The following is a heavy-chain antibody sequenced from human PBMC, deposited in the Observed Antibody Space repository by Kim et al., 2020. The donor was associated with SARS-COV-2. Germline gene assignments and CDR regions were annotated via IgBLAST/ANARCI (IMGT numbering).Heavy chain of an antibody. CDR1: GFTFGDYA. CDR3: AKAHGAAGTEEGYYFDY. Sequence: GGSLRLSCAASGFTFGDYAMHWVRQAPGKGLEWVSGLSWNSGSIDYADSVKGRFPISRDNAKNYLYLQMNSLRAEDTALYYCAKAHGAAGTEEGYYFDYWGQGTLVTVSS. V-gene: IGHV3-9*01. D-gene: IGHD1-1*01. CDR2: LSWNSGSI. J-gene: IGHJ4*02.